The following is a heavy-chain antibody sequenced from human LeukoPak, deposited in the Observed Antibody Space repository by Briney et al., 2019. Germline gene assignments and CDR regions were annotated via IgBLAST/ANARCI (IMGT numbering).Heavy chain of an antibody. J-gene: IGHJ4*02. CDR3: ATSRDGYNDY. V-gene: IGHV4-59*01. CDR1: GGSISSYY. CDR2: IYYSGGT. Sequence: PSETLSLTCTVSGGSISSYYWSWIRQPPGKGLEWIGYIYYSGGTNYNPSLKSRVTISVDTSKNQFSLKLSSVTAADTAVYYCATSRDGYNDYWGQGTLVTVSS. D-gene: IGHD5-24*01.